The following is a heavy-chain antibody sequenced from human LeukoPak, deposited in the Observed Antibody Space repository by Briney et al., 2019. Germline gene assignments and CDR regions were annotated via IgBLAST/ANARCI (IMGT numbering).Heavy chain of an antibody. CDR1: GFTLRGSE. CDR3: ARGRFGSV. J-gene: IGHJ6*02. Sequence: SGGSLRLSCAASGFTLRGSEMHWVRQAPGKGLEWASYISTSGSTIYYADSVEGRFSISRDNAKNSLYLQMNSLRAEDTAVYYCARGRFGSVWGQGTTVTVSS. V-gene: IGHV3-48*03. D-gene: IGHD3-3*01. CDR2: ISTSGSTI.